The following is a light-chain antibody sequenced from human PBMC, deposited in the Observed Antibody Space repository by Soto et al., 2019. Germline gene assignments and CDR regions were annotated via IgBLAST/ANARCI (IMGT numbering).Light chain of an antibody. V-gene: IGKV1-5*03. CDR1: QSISSW. CDR2: KAS. Sequence: DIQMTQSPSTLSASVGDRVTITCRASQSISSWLAWYQQKPGKAPKLLIYKASSLESGVPPRFSGSGSGTEFTLTISSLQPDDFATYYCQQYSSYSWTFGQGTKVEIK. J-gene: IGKJ1*01. CDR3: QQYSSYSWT.